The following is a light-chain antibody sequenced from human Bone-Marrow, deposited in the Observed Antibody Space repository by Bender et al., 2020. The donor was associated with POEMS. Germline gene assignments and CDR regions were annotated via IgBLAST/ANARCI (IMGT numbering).Light chain of an antibody. CDR2: NNS. CDR3: AKWDNSMNGWV. Sequence: QSVLTQPPSASGTPGQRVTISCSGSSSKFGSYPVNWYQQLPGAAPKLVIFNNSQRPSGVHDRFSGSNSGTSASLAISGLLYDDEGDVYCAKWDNSMNGWVCGGGTKLTVL. CDR1: SSKFGSYP. J-gene: IGLJ3*02. V-gene: IGLV1-44*01.